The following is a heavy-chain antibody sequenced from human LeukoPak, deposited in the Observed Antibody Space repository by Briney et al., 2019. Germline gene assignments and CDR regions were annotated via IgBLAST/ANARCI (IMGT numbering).Heavy chain of an antibody. Sequence: ASVKVSCKASGYTFISYGINWVRQAPGQGLEWMGWISAYNGNTNYAQKFQGRVTMTRDTSISTAYMELSRLRSDDTAVYYCARGEYSSGWKKIDYWGQGTLVTVSS. J-gene: IGHJ4*02. V-gene: IGHV1-18*01. CDR3: ARGEYSSGWKKIDY. CDR1: GYTFISYG. CDR2: ISAYNGNT. D-gene: IGHD6-19*01.